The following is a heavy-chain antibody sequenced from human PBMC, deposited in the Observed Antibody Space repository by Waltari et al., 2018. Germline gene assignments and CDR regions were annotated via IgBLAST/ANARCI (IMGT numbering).Heavy chain of an antibody. J-gene: IGHJ2*01. CDR1: GVSISTSRYY. Sequence: QLQLQESGPGLVNPSETLSLTCTVPGVSISTSRYYWGWIRQPPGKVLDWIGSLHYGGSSYFNPSLQSRVTISVDTSKNQFSLKLTSVTAADTAVYYCATLPIPLELWYFDLWGRGTLVTVSS. D-gene: IGHD1-7*01. V-gene: IGHV4-39*01. CDR3: ATLPIPLELWYFDL. CDR2: LHYGGSS.